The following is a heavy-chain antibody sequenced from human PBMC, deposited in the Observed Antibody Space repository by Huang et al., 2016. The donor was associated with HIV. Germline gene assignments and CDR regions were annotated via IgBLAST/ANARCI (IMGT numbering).Heavy chain of an antibody. J-gene: IGHJ1*01. CDR3: ARERYYYDRSGYYTPVEYFHH. V-gene: IGHV1-18*01. CDR2: ISVYNGKT. Sequence: QVQLVQSGAEVKKPGASVKVSCKASGYTFTNYAINWVRQAPGQSREWMGWISVYNGKTNYAKKVQGRVTMTKDTSTSTAYMELRSLISDDTAVYYCARERYYYDRSGYYTPVEYFHHWGQGTLVTVSS. CDR1: GYTFTNYA. D-gene: IGHD3-22*01.